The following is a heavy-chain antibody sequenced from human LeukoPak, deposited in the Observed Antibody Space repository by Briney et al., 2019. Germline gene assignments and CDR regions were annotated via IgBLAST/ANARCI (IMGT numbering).Heavy chain of an antibody. CDR3: ARGQTPSGIVGATSAFDI. CDR1: GYTFTGYY. Sequence: EASVKVSCKASGYTFTGYYMHWVRQAPGQGLEWMGWINPNSGGTNYAQKLQGRVTMTTDTSTSTAYMELRSLRSDDTAVYYCARGQTPSGIVGATSAFDIWGQGTMVTVSS. D-gene: IGHD1-26*01. V-gene: IGHV1-2*02. J-gene: IGHJ3*02. CDR2: INPNSGGT.